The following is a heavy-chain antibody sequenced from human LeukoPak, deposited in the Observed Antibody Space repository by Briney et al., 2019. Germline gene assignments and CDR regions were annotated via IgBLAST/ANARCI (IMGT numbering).Heavy chain of an antibody. Sequence: GGSLRLSCAASGFTFSSYSMNSVRQAPGKGLEWVSSISSSSSYIYYADSVKGRFTVSRDNAKNSLYLQMNSLRAEDTAVYYCARDRSMADAFDIWGQGTMVTVSS. CDR2: ISSSSSYI. J-gene: IGHJ3*02. V-gene: IGHV3-21*01. CDR3: ARDRSMADAFDI. D-gene: IGHD5-24*01. CDR1: GFTFSSYS.